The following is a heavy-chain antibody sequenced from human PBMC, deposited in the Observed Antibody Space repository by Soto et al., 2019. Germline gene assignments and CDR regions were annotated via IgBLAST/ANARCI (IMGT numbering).Heavy chain of an antibody. V-gene: IGHV1-69*02. CDR2: IIPLPGIA. J-gene: IGHJ3*02. CDR1: GGTFNTHT. D-gene: IGHD2-8*01. Sequence: QVQLVQSGAEVKKPGSSVKVSCKASGGTFNTHTLTWVRQAPGQGLEWMGRIIPLPGIANDAQQFQGRVTVTADKSTSTVYMELSSLRSEDTAVYYCARDKGARSVMVSHDAFDIWGQGTMVSVSS. CDR3: ARDKGARSVMVSHDAFDI.